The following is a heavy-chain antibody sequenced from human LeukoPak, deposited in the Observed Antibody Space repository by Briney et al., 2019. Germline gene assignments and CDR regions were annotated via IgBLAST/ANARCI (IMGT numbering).Heavy chain of an antibody. V-gene: IGHV4-61*08. CDR1: GYSISSGDYY. CDR2: IYYSGST. J-gene: IGHJ3*02. Sequence: SETLSLTCTVSGYSISSGDYYWSWIRQPPGKGLEWIGYIYYSGSTNYNPSLKSRVTMSLDTSKNQLSLKVKSVTAADTAVYYCARELGISVFDIWGQGTMVTVSS. CDR3: ARELGISVFDI. D-gene: IGHD7-27*01.